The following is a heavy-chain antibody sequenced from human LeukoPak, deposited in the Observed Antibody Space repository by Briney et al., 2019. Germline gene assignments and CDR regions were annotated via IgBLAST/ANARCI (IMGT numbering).Heavy chain of an antibody. CDR3: AKDHYWSIDY. J-gene: IGHJ4*02. CDR2: IKGDGIST. V-gene: IGHV3-74*01. Sequence: GGSLRLSCAASGFDFSSNWVHWVRHAPGQGLVWVSRIKGDGISTNYADSVKGRFTISRDIAKNTLYLQMNSLRAEDTGVYYCAKDHYWSIDYWGRGTLVTVSS. D-gene: IGHD3-3*01. CDR1: GFDFSSNW.